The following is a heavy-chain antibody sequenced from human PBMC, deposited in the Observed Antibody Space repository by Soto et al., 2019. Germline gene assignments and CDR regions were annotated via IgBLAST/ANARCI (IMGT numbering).Heavy chain of an antibody. Sequence: QVQLQESGPGLVKPSQTLSLTCTVSGGSISSGDYYWSWIRQPPGKGLEWIGYIYYSGSTYYNPPLKSRVTISVDTSKNQFSLKLSSVTAADTAVYYCARYYDILTGPTLYNWFDPWGQGTLVTVSS. J-gene: IGHJ5*02. V-gene: IGHV4-30-4*01. D-gene: IGHD3-9*01. CDR2: IYYSGST. CDR3: ARYYDILTGPTLYNWFDP. CDR1: GGSISSGDYY.